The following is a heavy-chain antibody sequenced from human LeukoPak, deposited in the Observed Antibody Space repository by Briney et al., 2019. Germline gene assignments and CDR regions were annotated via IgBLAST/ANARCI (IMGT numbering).Heavy chain of an antibody. V-gene: IGHV4-39*01. CDR1: GGSISSSSYY. CDR3: ARVSRSGYYGAIDY. Sequence: SETLSLTCTVSGGSISSSSYYWGWIRQPPGKGLEWIGSIYYSGSTYYNPSLKSRVTISVDTSKNQFSLKLSSVTAADTAVYYCARVSRSGYYGAIDYWGQGTLVTVSS. J-gene: IGHJ4*02. D-gene: IGHD3-22*01. CDR2: IYYSGST.